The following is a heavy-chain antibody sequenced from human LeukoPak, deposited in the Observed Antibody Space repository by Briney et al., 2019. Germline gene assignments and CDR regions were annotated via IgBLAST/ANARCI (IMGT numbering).Heavy chain of an antibody. Sequence: LETLSLTCTVSGGSISSYYWSWIRQPPGKGLEWIGYIYYSGSTNYNPSLKSRVTISVDTSKNQFSLKLSSVTAADTAVYYCARDSSSGWYDYYYMDVWGKGTTVTVSS. CDR1: GGSISSYY. J-gene: IGHJ6*03. CDR3: ARDSSSGWYDYYYMDV. V-gene: IGHV4-59*01. CDR2: IYYSGST. D-gene: IGHD6-19*01.